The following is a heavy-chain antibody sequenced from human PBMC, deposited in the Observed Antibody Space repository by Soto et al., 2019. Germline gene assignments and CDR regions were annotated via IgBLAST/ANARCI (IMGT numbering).Heavy chain of an antibody. D-gene: IGHD3-10*01. J-gene: IGHJ4*02. V-gene: IGHV3-30-3*01. CDR2: ISHDGSIK. CDR3: ARSSGVSTPDFDY. CDR1: GFTFSHYA. Sequence: PGGSLRLSCAASGFTFSHYAMHWVRQAPGKGLEWVAVISHDGSIKYYTDSVKGRFTISRDNSLHTVYLQMNSLGPEDTAVYFCARSSGVSTPDFDYWGQGALVTVSS.